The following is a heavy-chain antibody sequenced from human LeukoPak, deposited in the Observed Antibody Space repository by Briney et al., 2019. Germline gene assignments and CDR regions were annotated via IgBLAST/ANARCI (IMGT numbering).Heavy chain of an antibody. CDR1: GFNFNNYA. V-gene: IGHV3-9*01. J-gene: IGHJ4*02. Sequence: PGGSLRLSCAGSGFNFNNYAMHWVRQAPGKGLEWLSGISWNSGTRGYADSVKGRFTISRDNARNSLYLQMNRLTAEDTAVYYCARDKIVGATHFDYWGQGTLVTVSA. CDR2: ISWNSGTR. CDR3: ARDKIVGATHFDY. D-gene: IGHD1-26*01.